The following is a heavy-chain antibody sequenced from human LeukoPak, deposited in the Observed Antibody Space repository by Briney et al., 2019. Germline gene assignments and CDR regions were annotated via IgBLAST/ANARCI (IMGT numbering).Heavy chain of an antibody. J-gene: IGHJ4*02. D-gene: IGHD3-22*01. CDR3: ASPHSSGYLFDY. V-gene: IGHV4-38-2*02. CDR1: GYSIDSDYY. CDR2: IYYSGIT. Sequence: PSETLSLTCTVSGYSIDSDYYWDWVRKPPGKGLQWLGSIYYSGITYYNPSLKSRLTISVDTSKNQISLRLNSVTAADTAVYYCASPHSSGYLFDYWGQGTLVTVSS.